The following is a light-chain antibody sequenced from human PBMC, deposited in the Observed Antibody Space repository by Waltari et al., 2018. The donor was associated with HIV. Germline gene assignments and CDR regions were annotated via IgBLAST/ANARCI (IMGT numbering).Light chain of an antibody. CDR2: WAS. Sequence: DIVMTQSPDSLAVSLGERATINCKSNQSVLYSSNNKNYLAWYQKKPGQPPQLLIYWASTRESGVPDRFSGSGSGTDFTLTISSLQAEDVAVYYCQQYYSTPWTFGQGTKVEIK. V-gene: IGKV4-1*01. CDR1: QSVLYSSNNKNY. J-gene: IGKJ1*01. CDR3: QQYYSTPWT.